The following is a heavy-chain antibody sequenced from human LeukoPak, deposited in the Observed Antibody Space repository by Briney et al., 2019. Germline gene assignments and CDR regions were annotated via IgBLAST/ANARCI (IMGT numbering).Heavy chain of an antibody. CDR1: GGSISSGSYY. CDR3: ARDTSPMVRGVTNWFDP. D-gene: IGHD3-10*01. Sequence: SQTLPLTCTVSGGSISSGSYYWSWIRQPAGKGLEWIGRIYTSGSTNYNPSLKSRVTISVDTSKNQFSLKLSSVTAADTAVYYCARDTSPMVRGVTNWFDPWGQGTLVTVSS. V-gene: IGHV4-61*02. J-gene: IGHJ5*02. CDR2: IYTSGST.